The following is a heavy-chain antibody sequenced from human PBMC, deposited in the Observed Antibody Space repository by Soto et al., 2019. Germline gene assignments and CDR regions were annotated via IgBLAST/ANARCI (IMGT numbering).Heavy chain of an antibody. CDR3: AREVTYYDILTGYFPYYNWFDP. CDR2: ISAYNGNT. V-gene: IGHV1-18*01. J-gene: IGHJ5*02. Sequence: QVQLVQSGAEVKKPGASVKVSCKASGYTFTSYGISWVRQAPGQGLEWMGWISAYNGNTNYAQKLQGRVTMTTDTSTSTAYMKLRSLRSDDTAVYYCAREVTYYDILTGYFPYYNWFDPWGQGTLVTVSS. D-gene: IGHD3-9*01. CDR1: GYTFTSYG.